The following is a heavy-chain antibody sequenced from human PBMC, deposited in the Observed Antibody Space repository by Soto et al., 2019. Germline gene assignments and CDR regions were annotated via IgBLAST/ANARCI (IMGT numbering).Heavy chain of an antibody. J-gene: IGHJ3*02. V-gene: IGHV1-58*01. Sequence: QMQLVQSGPEVKKPGTSVKVSCKASGFTFTSSAVQWVRQARGQRLEWIGWIVVGSGNTNYAQKFQERVTITRDMSTSTAYMELSSLRSEDTAVYYCAADRLAYYYGSGSRTFWDIWGQGTMVTVSS. CDR2: IVVGSGNT. CDR3: AADRLAYYYGSGSRTFWDI. CDR1: GFTFTSSA. D-gene: IGHD3-10*01.